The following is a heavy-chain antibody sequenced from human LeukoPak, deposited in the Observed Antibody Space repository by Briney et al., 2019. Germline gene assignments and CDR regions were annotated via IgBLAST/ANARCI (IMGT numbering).Heavy chain of an antibody. Sequence: PSETLSLTCTVSGGSISSYYWSWIRQPPGKGLEWIGYIHYSGSTNHSPSLKSRVSISVDTSKNKVSLKLNSVTAADTAVYYCARGSYDFWSGSFDYWGQGTLVTVSS. CDR3: ARGSYDFWSGSFDY. D-gene: IGHD3-3*01. CDR1: GGSISSYY. J-gene: IGHJ4*02. CDR2: IHYSGST. V-gene: IGHV4-59*01.